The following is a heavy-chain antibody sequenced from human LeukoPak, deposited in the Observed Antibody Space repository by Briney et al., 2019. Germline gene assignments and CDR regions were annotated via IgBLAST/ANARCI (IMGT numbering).Heavy chain of an antibody. V-gene: IGHV3-7*01. CDR2: IKQDGSEK. Sequence: PGGSLRLSCAASGFTFSSYWMSWVRQAPGKGLEWVANIKQDGSEKYYVDSVKGRFTISRDNAKNSLYLQMNSLRAEDTAVYYCARGGWQQLVRFDYWGQGTLVTVSS. D-gene: IGHD6-13*01. CDR3: ARGGWQQLVRFDY. J-gene: IGHJ4*02. CDR1: GFTFSSYW.